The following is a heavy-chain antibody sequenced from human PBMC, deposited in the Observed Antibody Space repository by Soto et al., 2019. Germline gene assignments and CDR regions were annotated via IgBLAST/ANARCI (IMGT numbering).Heavy chain of an antibody. CDR2: FDPEDGET. CDR1: GYTLTELS. V-gene: IGHV1-24*01. CDR3: ARKYSSGWYGGGSFGY. D-gene: IGHD6-19*01. J-gene: IGHJ4*02. Sequence: ASVKVSCKVSGYTLTELSMHWVRQAPGKGLEWMGGFDPEDGETIYAQKFQGRVTMTEDTSTDTAYMELSSLRSEDTAVYYCARKYSSGWYGGGSFGYWGQGTLVTVSS.